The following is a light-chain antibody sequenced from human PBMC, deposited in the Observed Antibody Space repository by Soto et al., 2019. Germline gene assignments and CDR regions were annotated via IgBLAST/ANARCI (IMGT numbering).Light chain of an antibody. J-gene: IGKJ1*01. CDR1: ESVISN. CDR3: QQYGSSPRT. V-gene: IGKV3D-15*02. Sequence: EIVMTQSPATLSVSPGERATLSCRASESVISNLAWYQQKPGQAPRLLIYGASARATGIPARFSGTGSGTEFTLTISNLQSEDFAVYFCQQYGSSPRTFGQGTKVDIK. CDR2: GAS.